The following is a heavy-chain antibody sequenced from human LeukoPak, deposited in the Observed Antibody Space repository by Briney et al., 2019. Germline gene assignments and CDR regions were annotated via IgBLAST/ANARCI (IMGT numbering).Heavy chain of an antibody. D-gene: IGHD2-8*01. CDR3: ARDYCTNGVCYIDY. CDR1: GGSFSGYY. J-gene: IGHJ4*02. Sequence: SETLSLTCAVYGGSFSGYYWSWIRQPPGKGLEWIGEINHSGSTNYNPSLKSRVTISVDTSKNQFSLKLSSVTAADTAVYYCARDYCTNGVCYIDYWGQGTMVTVSS. CDR2: INHSGST. V-gene: IGHV4-34*01.